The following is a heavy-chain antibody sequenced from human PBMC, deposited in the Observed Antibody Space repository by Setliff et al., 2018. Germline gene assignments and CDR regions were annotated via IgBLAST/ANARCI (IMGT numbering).Heavy chain of an antibody. J-gene: IGHJ4*02. CDR1: GYSFSDFY. V-gene: IGHV1-69-2*01. CDR2: IDPRDDFT. D-gene: IGHD1-1*01. Sequence: ASVKVSCKASGYSFSDFYMHWVRQVPGEGLEALGRIDPRDDFTVYAXXFKDRLTITADTSTYTSYMEMSSLRFEDSAVYYCAIDYGPTGTPYHWGQGTPVTVSS. CDR3: AIDYGPTGTPYH.